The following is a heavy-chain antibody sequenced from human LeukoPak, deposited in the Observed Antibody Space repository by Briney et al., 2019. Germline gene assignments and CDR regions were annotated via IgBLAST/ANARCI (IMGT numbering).Heavy chain of an antibody. D-gene: IGHD3-22*01. Sequence: VGSLRLSCAASGFTFSSYEMNWVRQAPGKGLEGVSYISSSGSAIYYADSVKGRFTISRDNAKNSLYLQMNSLRAEDTAVYYCARDLGPYYYDSSGYSFTSWGQGTLVTVSS. CDR3: ARDLGPYYYDSSGYSFTS. CDR2: ISSSGSAI. CDR1: GFTFSSYE. J-gene: IGHJ5*02. V-gene: IGHV3-48*03.